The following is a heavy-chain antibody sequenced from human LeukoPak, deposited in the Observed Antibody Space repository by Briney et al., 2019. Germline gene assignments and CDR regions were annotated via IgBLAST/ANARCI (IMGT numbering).Heavy chain of an antibody. V-gene: IGHV4-61*01. CDR1: GGSVSSGSYY. Sequence: PSETLSLTCTVSGGSVSSGSYYWSWIRQPPGKGLEWIGYIYYSGSTNYNPSRKSRVTISVDTSKNQFSLKLSSVTAADTAVYYCARAEIVATGWFDPWGQGTLVTVSS. D-gene: IGHD5-12*01. CDR3: ARAEIVATGWFDP. CDR2: IYYSGST. J-gene: IGHJ5*02.